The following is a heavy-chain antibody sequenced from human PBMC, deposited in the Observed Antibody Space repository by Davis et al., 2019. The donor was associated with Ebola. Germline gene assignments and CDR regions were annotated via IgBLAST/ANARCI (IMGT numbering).Heavy chain of an antibody. D-gene: IGHD2-21*01. CDR3: ARPDCAIHDGMDV. CDR1: GYTFTNYF. V-gene: IGHV1-46*01. J-gene: IGHJ6*04. Sequence: AASVKVSCKASGYTFTNYFMHWVRQAPGQGLEWMGIINPSGGSTTYAQKFQGRVTMTSDTSTSTVYMELSSLRSEDTAVYYCARPDCAIHDGMDVWGKGTTVTVSS. CDR2: INPSGGST.